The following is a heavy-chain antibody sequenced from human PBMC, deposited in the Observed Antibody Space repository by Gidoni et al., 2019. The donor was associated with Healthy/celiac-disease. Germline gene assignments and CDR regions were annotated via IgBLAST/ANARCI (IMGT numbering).Heavy chain of an antibody. CDR2: INPSGGST. J-gene: IGHJ4*02. D-gene: IGHD2-2*01. CDR3: ARDLGDSSTSCYNSPRGGDCYSLGLGY. CDR1: GYTFTSYY. Sequence: QVQLVQSGAEVKKPGASVKVSCKASGYTFTSYYMHWVRQAPGQGLEWMGIINPSGGSTSYEQKCQGRVTMTRDTSTSTVYMELSSLRSEDTAVYYCARDLGDSSTSCYNSPRGGDCYSLGLGYWGQGTLVTVSS. V-gene: IGHV1-46*01.